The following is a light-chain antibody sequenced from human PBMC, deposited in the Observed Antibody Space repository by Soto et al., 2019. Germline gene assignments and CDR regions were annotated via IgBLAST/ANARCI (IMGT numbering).Light chain of an antibody. Sequence: QSVLTQPASVSGSPGQAITISCTRTSCDIGSYNRVSWYQQHPGKAPKLIIYEVTDRPSGVSNRFSGSKSGNTASLTISGLQAEDEAEYYCSSYTNINTRACVFGTGTKVTGL. CDR3: SSYTNINTRACV. CDR1: SCDIGSYNR. V-gene: IGLV2-14*01. J-gene: IGLJ1*01. CDR2: EVT.